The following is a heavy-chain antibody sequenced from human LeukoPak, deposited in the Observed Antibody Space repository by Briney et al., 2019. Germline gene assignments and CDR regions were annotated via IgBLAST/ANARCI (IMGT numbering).Heavy chain of an antibody. Sequence: SETLSLTCAVYGGSFSGYYWSWIRQPPGKGLEWIGEINHSGSTNYNPSLKSRVTISVDASKNQFSLKLSSVTAADTAVYYCARDSRLPRIYYYYGMDVWGQGTTVTVSS. D-gene: IGHD1-14*01. CDR3: ARDSRLPRIYYYYGMDV. CDR2: INHSGST. CDR1: GGSFSGYY. V-gene: IGHV4-34*01. J-gene: IGHJ6*02.